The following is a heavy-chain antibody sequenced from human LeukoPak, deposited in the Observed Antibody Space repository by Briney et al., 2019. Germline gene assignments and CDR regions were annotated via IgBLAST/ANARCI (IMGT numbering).Heavy chain of an antibody. J-gene: IGHJ4*02. CDR3: ARGRPHGNDY. D-gene: IGHD4-23*01. V-gene: IGHV3-23*01. CDR1: GFTFNTYW. Sequence: GGSLRLSCAASGFTFNTYWMTWVRQAPGKGLEWVSTIGTSGDTYYTDSVKGRFSISRDNAKNTLYLQMNSLRVEDTAVYYCARGRPHGNDYWGQGTLVTVSS. CDR2: IGTSGDT.